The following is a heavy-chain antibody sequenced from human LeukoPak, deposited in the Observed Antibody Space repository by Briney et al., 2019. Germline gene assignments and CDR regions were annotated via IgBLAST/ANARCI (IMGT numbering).Heavy chain of an antibody. J-gene: IGHJ4*02. D-gene: IGHD1-26*01. CDR3: AKDSRTGSPRASDY. CDR1: GFPFSAYA. V-gene: IGHV3-23*01. CDR2: ISSGGAST. Sequence: PGGSLRLSCEASGFPFSAYAMTWVRQAPGKGLEWVSTISSGGASTFYADSVKGRFTISKDNSKNTLYLQMSSLGAEDTALYYCAKDSRTGSPRASDYWGQGVLVTVSS.